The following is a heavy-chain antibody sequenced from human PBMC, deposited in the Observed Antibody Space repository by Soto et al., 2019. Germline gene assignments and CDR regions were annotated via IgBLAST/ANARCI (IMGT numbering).Heavy chain of an antibody. J-gene: IGHJ5*02. D-gene: IGHD2-2*01. CDR2: ISGSGGST. CDR1: GFTFSSYA. V-gene: IGHV3-23*01. Sequence: PGGSLRLSCAASGFTFSSYAMSWVRQAPGKGLEWVSAISGSGGSTYYADSVKGRFTISRDNSKNTLYLQMNSLRAEDTAAYYCAKEGCSRTSRYLSWFDPWGKGTLVTVSS. CDR3: AKEGCSRTSRYLSWFDP.